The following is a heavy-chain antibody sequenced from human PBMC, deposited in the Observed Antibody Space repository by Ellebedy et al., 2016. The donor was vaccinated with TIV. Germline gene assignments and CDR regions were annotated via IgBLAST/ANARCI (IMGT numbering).Heavy chain of an antibody. CDR3: AKDGEADSIGYPTPGY. CDR1: GFSFKTYG. CDR2: MSYDGSNK. D-gene: IGHD3-22*01. J-gene: IGHJ4*02. Sequence: GESLKISXAASGFSFKTYGMHWVRQSPGKGLEWVALMSYDGSNKYYRDSVRGRFTISRDNSKNTLYLQMNSLRTEDTAVYYCAKDGEADSIGYPTPGYWGQGTQVTVSS. V-gene: IGHV3-30*18.